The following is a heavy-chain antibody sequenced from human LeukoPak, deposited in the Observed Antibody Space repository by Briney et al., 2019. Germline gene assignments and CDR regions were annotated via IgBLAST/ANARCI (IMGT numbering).Heavy chain of an antibody. CDR3: AKDLSRGSGWAGGGNDY. V-gene: IGHV3-74*01. CDR1: GFTFSSYW. J-gene: IGHJ4*02. CDR2: INSDGSST. Sequence: GGSLRLSCAASGFTFSSYWMHWVRQAPGKGLAWVSRINSDGSSTSYADSVKGRFTISRDNAKNSLYLQMYSLRAEDTALYYCAKDLSRGSGWAGGGNDYWGQGTLVTVSS. D-gene: IGHD6-19*01.